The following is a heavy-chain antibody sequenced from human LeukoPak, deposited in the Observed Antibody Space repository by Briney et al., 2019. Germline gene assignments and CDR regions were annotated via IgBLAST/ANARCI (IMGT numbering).Heavy chain of an antibody. CDR1: GFTFSSYE. J-gene: IGHJ6*02. Sequence: TGGSLRLSCAASGFTFSSYEMKGVRQARGKGREGGSYIASGGGANSFYSESVKGRFTISRDNAKNSLYLHMNSLRAEDTGVYYYARIGTTTRGPAGLDVWGQGTTVTVSS. D-gene: IGHD2/OR15-2a*01. CDR3: ARIGTTTRGPAGLDV. V-gene: IGHV3-48*03. CDR2: IASGGGANS.